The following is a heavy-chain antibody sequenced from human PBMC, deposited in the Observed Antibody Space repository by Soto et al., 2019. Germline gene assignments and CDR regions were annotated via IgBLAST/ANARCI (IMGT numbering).Heavy chain of an antibody. D-gene: IGHD3-9*01. Sequence: NPSETLSLTCTVSGGSISSSSYYWCWIRQPPGKGLEWIGSIYYSGSTYYNPSLKSRVTISVDTSKNQFSLKLSSVTAADTAVYYCARTYYDILTGYCDAFDIWGQGTMVTVSS. V-gene: IGHV4-39*01. CDR3: ARTYYDILTGYCDAFDI. CDR1: GGSISSSSYY. J-gene: IGHJ3*02. CDR2: IYYSGST.